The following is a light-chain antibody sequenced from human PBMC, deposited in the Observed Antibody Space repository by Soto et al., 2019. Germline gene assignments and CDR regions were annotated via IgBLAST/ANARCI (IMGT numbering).Light chain of an antibody. CDR2: DAS. J-gene: IGKJ1*01. CDR3: QQYYSYPPWT. CDR1: QFLSSY. Sequence: EVVLTQSPVTLSLSPGERASLSCRASQFLSSYLAWYQQKPGQAPRLLIYDASNRATGIPARFSGSGSGTDFTLTISCLQSEDFATYYCQQYYSYPPWTFGQGTKVDIK. V-gene: IGKV3D-15*01.